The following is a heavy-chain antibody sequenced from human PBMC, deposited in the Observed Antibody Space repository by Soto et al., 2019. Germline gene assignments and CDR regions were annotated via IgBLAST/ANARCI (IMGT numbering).Heavy chain of an antibody. Sequence: SETLSLTCAVSGASISSGGYSWNWIRQPPGKGLEWLGYIYHNGATYYNPSLKSRVTFSVDKSKNQFSLTLTSVIAADTAVYYCASGHYDYFHNPAHRTLLTISS. CDR2: IYHNGAT. J-gene: IGHJ1*01. D-gene: IGHD5-12*01. CDR1: GASISSGGYS. V-gene: IGHV4-30-2*01. CDR3: ASGHYDYFHN.